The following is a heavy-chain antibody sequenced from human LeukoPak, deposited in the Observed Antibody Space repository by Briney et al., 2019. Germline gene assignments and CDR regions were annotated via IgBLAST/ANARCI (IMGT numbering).Heavy chain of an antibody. CDR3: ARDSHRGDLDY. CDR1: DFTFSNSW. V-gene: IGHV3-7*01. J-gene: IGHJ4*02. CDR2: IKEDGSDK. D-gene: IGHD4-17*01. Sequence: GGSLRLSCEASDFTFSNSWMSWVRQAPGKGLEWVANIKEDGSDKYDVDSMKGRFTVSRDNARNSLFLQMNSLTAEDTAVYYCARDSHRGDLDYWGQGTLVTVSS.